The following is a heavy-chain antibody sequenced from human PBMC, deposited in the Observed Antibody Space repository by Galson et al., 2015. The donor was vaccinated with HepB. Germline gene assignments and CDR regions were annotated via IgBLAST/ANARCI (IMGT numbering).Heavy chain of an antibody. D-gene: IGHD2-2*01. CDR3: ARELISSDIVVVPAAIGY. Sequence: SLRLSCAASGFTFSSYSMNWVRQAPGKGLEWVSSISSSSSYIYYADSVKGRFTISRDNAKNSLYLQMNSLRAEDTAVYYCARELISSDIVVVPAAIGYWGQGTLVTVSS. V-gene: IGHV3-21*01. CDR2: ISSSSSYI. CDR1: GFTFSSYS. J-gene: IGHJ4*02.